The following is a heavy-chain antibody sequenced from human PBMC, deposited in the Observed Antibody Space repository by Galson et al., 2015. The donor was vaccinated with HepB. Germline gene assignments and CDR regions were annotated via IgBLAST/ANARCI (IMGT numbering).Heavy chain of an antibody. D-gene: IGHD5-24*01. CDR3: AARRDGYKEFWY. CDR2: ISGSGGST. Sequence: SLRLSCAASGFTFSSYAMSWVRRAPGKGLEWVSAISGSGGSTYYADSVKGRFTISRDNSKNTLYLQMNSLRAEDTAVYYCAARRDGYKEFWYWGQGTLVTVSS. V-gene: IGHV3-23*01. J-gene: IGHJ4*02. CDR1: GFTFSSYA.